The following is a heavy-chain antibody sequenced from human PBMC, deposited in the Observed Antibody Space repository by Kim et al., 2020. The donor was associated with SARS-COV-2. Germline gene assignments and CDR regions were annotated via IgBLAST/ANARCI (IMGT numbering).Heavy chain of an antibody. V-gene: IGHV3-30-3*01. CDR1: GITLSSYA. D-gene: IGHD3-10*01. J-gene: IGHJ6*02. CDR3: ARDDFRGGFGELLYGLDYYGMDV. Sequence: GGSLRLSCAASGITLSSYAMRWVRQAPGKGLDWVAVISYDGSKKYYADSVKGRFTISRDNSKNTLSLQMNSLRAEDTAVYFCARDDFRGGFGELLYGLDYYGMDVWGQGTTVTVSS. CDR2: ISYDGSKK.